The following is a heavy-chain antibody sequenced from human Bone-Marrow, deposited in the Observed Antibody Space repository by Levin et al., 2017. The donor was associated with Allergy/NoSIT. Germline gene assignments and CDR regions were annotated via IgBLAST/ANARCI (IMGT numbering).Heavy chain of an antibody. CDR2: IHSSGST. CDR1: GASMNNYY. Sequence: PSETLSLTCNVSGASMNNYYWSWIRQSPGKGLEWIGSIHSSGSTSYNPSVSSRVSISVDTSKNVFSLKLRSVTAADTAVYFCARLSGPHDHWGHGTLVTVSS. J-gene: IGHJ4*01. D-gene: IGHD3-3*01. V-gene: IGHV4-59*01. CDR3: ARLSGPHDH.